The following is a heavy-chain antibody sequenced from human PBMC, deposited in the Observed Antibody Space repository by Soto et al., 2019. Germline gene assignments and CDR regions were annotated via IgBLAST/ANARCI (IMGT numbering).Heavy chain of an antibody. Sequence: EVQLVESGGGFVKPGGSLRLSCAASGLTFCNVWMNWVRQAPRKGLEWVGRIKSKADGGTTDYAAPVKGRFTISRDDSKNTLYLQMNSLKIDDTGVYYCTTDVWPWFHSDYWGQGTLVTVSP. CDR3: TTDVWPWFHSDY. D-gene: IGHD3-10*01. CDR1: GLTFCNVW. CDR2: IKSKADGGTT. V-gene: IGHV3-15*07. J-gene: IGHJ4*02.